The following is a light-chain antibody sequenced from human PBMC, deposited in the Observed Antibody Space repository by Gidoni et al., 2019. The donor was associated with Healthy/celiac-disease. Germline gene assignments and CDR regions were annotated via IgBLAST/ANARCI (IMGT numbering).Light chain of an antibody. CDR2: KVA. CDR1: QRISSR. J-gene: IGKJ2*01. Sequence: IQMSQSPSTLSASVGARVTITCRASQRISSRLALYQQKSGNAPKLLIYKVASLESGAPSWFSGSGSVTEFTRTISSLQPDEFSTYFCQQYNSYQYTFGQGTKLEIK. CDR3: QQYNSYQYT. V-gene: IGKV1-5*03.